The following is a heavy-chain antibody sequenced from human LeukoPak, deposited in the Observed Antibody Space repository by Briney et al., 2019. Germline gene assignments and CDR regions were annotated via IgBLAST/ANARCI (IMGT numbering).Heavy chain of an antibody. CDR1: GGTFSSYA. J-gene: IGHJ4*02. D-gene: IGHD3-22*01. CDR3: ARSPRSSGYYDPDY. Sequence: ASVKVSCKASGGTFSSYAISWVRQAPGQGLKWRGGSIPIFGTANYVQKFQGRVTITTDDSTSTAYMELSSLESEDTAVYYCARSPRSSGYYDPDYWGEGTLVTVSS. CDR2: SIPIFGTA. V-gene: IGHV1-69*05.